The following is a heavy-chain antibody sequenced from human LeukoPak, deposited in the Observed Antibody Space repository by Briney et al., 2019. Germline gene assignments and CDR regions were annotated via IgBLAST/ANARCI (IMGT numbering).Heavy chain of an antibody. CDR3: ATEQWLVPDRKPSGIFDY. Sequence: GGSLRLSCAASGFTFSSYGMHWVRQAPGKGLEWVAVIWYDGSNKYYADSVKGRFTISRDNPKNTLYLQMNSLRAEDTAVYYCATEQWLVPDRKPSGIFDYWGQGTLVTVSS. J-gene: IGHJ4*02. CDR2: IWYDGSNK. V-gene: IGHV3-33*01. D-gene: IGHD6-19*01. CDR1: GFTFSSYG.